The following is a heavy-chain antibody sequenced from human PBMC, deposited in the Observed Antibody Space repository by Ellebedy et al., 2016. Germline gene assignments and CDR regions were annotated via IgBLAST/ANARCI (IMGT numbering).Heavy chain of an antibody. CDR3: AGDGGSYYDILFDY. D-gene: IGHD1-26*01. Sequence: GGSLRLSCAASGFTFSSYSMKWVRQAPGKGLEWVSSISTSSSYIHYADSVKGRFTISRDNIKNSLYLEMDSLRAEDTAVYYCAGDGGSYYDILFDYWGQGTLVTVSS. V-gene: IGHV3-21*01. CDR1: GFTFSSYS. CDR2: ISTSSSYI. J-gene: IGHJ4*02.